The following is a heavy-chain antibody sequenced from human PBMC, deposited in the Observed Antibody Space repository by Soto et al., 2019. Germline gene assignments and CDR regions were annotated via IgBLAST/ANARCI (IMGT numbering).Heavy chain of an antibody. Sequence: TSETLSLTCTVSGGSISSGDYYWSWIRQPPGKGLEWIGYIYYSGSTYYNPSLKSRVTISVDTSKNQLSLKLSSVTAADTAVYYCAHRRGSSLHYWGQGTLVTVSS. CDR2: IYYSGST. V-gene: IGHV4-30-4*01. CDR1: GGSISSGDYY. CDR3: AHRRGSSLHY. D-gene: IGHD6-13*01. J-gene: IGHJ4*02.